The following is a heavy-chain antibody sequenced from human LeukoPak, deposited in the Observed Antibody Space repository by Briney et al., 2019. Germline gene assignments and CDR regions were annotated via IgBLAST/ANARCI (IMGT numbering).Heavy chain of an antibody. CDR1: GGSISSGDFY. Sequence: SETLSLTCTVSGGSISSGDFYWSWVRQHPEKGLEWIGYIYYSGTAYYNPSLKSRVTMSVDTSKNQFSLKLDSVTAADTAVYYCARFSNAHGVKFDYWGPGTLVTVSS. J-gene: IGHJ4*02. CDR3: ARFSNAHGVKFDY. D-gene: IGHD2-8*01. CDR2: IYYSGTA. V-gene: IGHV4-31*03.